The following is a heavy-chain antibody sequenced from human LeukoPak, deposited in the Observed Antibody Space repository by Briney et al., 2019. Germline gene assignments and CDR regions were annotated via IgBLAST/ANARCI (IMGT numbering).Heavy chain of an antibody. Sequence: SETLSLTCTVSGGSISSYYWSWIRQPAGKGLEWIGRIYTSGSTNYNPSLKSRVTISVDTSKNQFSLKLSSVTAADTAVYYCARESFYDFWSGYSLPYYYYYMDVWGKGTTVTVSS. CDR2: IYTSGST. CDR1: GGSISSYY. J-gene: IGHJ6*03. CDR3: ARESFYDFWSGYSLPYYYYYMDV. D-gene: IGHD3-3*01. V-gene: IGHV4-4*07.